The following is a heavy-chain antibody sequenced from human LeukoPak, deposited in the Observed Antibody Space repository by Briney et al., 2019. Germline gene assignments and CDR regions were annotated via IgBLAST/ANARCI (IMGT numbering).Heavy chain of an antibody. J-gene: IGHJ3*02. CDR3: AKTLRELSGGAFDI. D-gene: IGHD1-26*01. CDR2: INQDGSAI. CDR1: EFTFSRHW. V-gene: IGHV3-7*01. Sequence: GGSLRLSCAASEFTFSRHWMSWVRQAPGQGLEWVASINQDGSAIRYVDSVKGRFTISRDNSKNTLYLQMNSLRAEDTAVYYCAKTLRELSGGAFDIWGQGTMVTVSS.